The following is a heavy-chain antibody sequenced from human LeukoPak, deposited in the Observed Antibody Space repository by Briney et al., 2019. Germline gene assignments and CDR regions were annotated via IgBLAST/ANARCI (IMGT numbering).Heavy chain of an antibody. V-gene: IGHV1-24*01. J-gene: IGHJ4*02. CDR2: FDPEDGET. D-gene: IGHD6-13*01. CDR1: GYTLTELS. Sequence: GASVKVSCKVSGYTLTELSMHWVRQAPGKGLEWMGGFDPEDGETIYAQKFQGRVTMTEDTSTDTAYMELSSLRSEDTAVYYCAIPGRSSRDFDYWGQGTLVTVSS. CDR3: AIPGRSSRDFDY.